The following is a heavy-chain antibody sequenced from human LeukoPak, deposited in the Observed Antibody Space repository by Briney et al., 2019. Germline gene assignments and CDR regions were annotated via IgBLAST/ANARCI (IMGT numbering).Heavy chain of an antibody. Sequence: ASVKVSCKASGYTFTSYDINWVRQATGQGLEWMGWMNPNSGNTGYAQKFQGRVTITRNTSISTAYMELSSLRSEDTAVYYCARGLFYDFWSGSRGLGVDYWGQGTLVTVSS. CDR2: MNPNSGNT. CDR1: GYTFTSYD. V-gene: IGHV1-8*03. J-gene: IGHJ4*02. D-gene: IGHD3-3*01. CDR3: ARGLFYDFWSGSRGLGVDY.